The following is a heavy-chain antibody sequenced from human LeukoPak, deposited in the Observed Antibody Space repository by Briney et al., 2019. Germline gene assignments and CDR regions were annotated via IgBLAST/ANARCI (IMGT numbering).Heavy chain of an antibody. CDR3: ARALGYCSGGSCYGY. V-gene: IGHV3-21*01. CDR1: GFTFSSYS. Sequence: GGSLRLSCAASGFTFSSYSMNGVRQAPGKGLEWVSSISSSSSYIYYADSVKGRFTISRDNAKNSLYLQMNSLRAEDTAVYYCARALGYCSGGSCYGYWGQGTLVAVSS. D-gene: IGHD2-15*01. CDR2: ISSSSSYI. J-gene: IGHJ4*02.